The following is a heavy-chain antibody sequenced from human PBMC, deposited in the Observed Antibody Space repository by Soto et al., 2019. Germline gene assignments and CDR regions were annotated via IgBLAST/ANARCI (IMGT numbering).Heavy chain of an antibody. D-gene: IGHD3-10*01. J-gene: IGHJ4*02. V-gene: IGHV3-23*01. CDR3: AKDLEPVGFGELRGRFDY. CDR1: GFTFSSYA. CDR2: ISGSGSRT. Sequence: GGSLRLSCAASGFTFSSYAMSWVRQAPGKGLEWVSAISGSGSRTYYADSVKGRFTISRDNSKNTLYLQMNSLRAEDTAVYYCAKDLEPVGFGELRGRFDYWGQGTLVNVSS.